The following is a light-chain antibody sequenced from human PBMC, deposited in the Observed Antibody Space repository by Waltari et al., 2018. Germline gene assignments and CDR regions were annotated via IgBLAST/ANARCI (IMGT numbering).Light chain of an antibody. CDR1: SPNIGNHY. V-gene: IGLV1-51*01. CDR2: DNN. Sequence: QSVLTQPPSVSAAPGQKVTISCSGSSPNIGNHYVYWYQQLPGTAPKLLIYDNNKRPSGIPDRFSGSKSGTSATLGITGLQTGDEADYYCGTWDSSLSAGVFGGGTKLTVL. J-gene: IGLJ3*02. CDR3: GTWDSSLSAGV.